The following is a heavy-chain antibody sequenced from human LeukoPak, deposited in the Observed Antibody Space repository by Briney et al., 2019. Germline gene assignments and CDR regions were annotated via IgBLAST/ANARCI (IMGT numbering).Heavy chain of an antibody. D-gene: IGHD3-10*01. V-gene: IGHV3-66*01. CDR3: AREELWFGELRRSLAFDI. Sequence: AGGSLRLSCAASGFTVSSNYMSWVRQAPGKGLEWVSVIYSGGSTYYADSVKGRFTISRDNSKNTLYLQMNSLRAEDTAVYYSAREELWFGELRRSLAFDIWGQGTMVTVSS. CDR1: GFTVSSNY. J-gene: IGHJ3*02. CDR2: IYSGGST.